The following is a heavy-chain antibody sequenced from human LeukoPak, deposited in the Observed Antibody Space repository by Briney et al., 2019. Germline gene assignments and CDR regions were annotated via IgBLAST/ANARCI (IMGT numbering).Heavy chain of an antibody. V-gene: IGHV4-4*07. Sequence: SETLSLTCTVSGGSISSYYWSWIRQPAGKGLEWIGRIYTSGSTNYNASPKSRVSMSVDTSKNQFSLKLSSVTAADTAVYYCARQNGVATMEIDYWGQGTLVTVSS. CDR1: GGSISSYY. D-gene: IGHD5-24*01. CDR3: ARQNGVATMEIDY. J-gene: IGHJ4*02. CDR2: IYTSGST.